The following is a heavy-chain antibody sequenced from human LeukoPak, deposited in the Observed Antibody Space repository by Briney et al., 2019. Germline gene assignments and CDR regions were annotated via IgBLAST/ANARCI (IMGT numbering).Heavy chain of an antibody. V-gene: IGHV3-74*01. CDR2: ITNDGTST. J-gene: IGHJ4*02. CDR1: GFTFSTYW. D-gene: IGHD6-6*01. CDR3: ARSIISADYYFDY. Sequence: GGSLRLSCTASGFTFSTYWMPWVRQVPGKGLVWVSRITNDGTSTSYGGSVKGRFTISRDNAKNTLYLQMNSLRAEDTAVYYCARSIISADYYFDYWGRGTLVTVSS.